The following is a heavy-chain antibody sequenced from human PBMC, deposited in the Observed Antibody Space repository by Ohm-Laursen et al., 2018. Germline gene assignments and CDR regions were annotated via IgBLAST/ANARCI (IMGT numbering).Heavy chain of an antibody. CDR3: VGGYITVFHY. CDR2: INSDGSTT. V-gene: IGHV3-74*01. Sequence: SLRLSCAASGFTFSHYWMHWVRQAPGEGLVWVSRINSDGSTTNYADSVKGRFTISRDNAKNTLYLQMNSLGAEDTALYYCVGGYITVFHYWGQGTLVTVSS. J-gene: IGHJ4*02. CDR1: GFTFSHYW. D-gene: IGHD5-12*01.